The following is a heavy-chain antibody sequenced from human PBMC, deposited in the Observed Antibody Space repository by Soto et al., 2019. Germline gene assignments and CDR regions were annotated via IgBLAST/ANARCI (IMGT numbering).Heavy chain of an antibody. J-gene: IGHJ4*02. V-gene: IGHV3-33*01. CDR3: ARGCGGDCYSAPPSDY. CDR1: GFTFANYG. Sequence: GGSLRLSCAASGFTFANYGMHWVRQAPGTGLEWVAVVWYNGDTKHYADSVKGRFTISRDNSKNTLYLQMNNLRADDTAVHYCARGCGGDCYSAPPSDYWGQGTLVTVSS. CDR2: VWYNGDTK. D-gene: IGHD2-21*02.